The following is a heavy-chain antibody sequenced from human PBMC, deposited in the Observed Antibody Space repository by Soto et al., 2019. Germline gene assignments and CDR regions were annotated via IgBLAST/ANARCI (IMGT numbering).Heavy chain of an antibody. CDR1: GFTFSSYW. CDR3: ARDSTPSYCSGGSCYFSWFDP. J-gene: IGHJ5*02. D-gene: IGHD2-15*01. CDR2: INSDGSST. V-gene: IGHV3-74*01. Sequence: GGSLRLSCAASGFTFSSYWMHWVRQAPGKGLVWVSRINSDGSSTSYADSVKGRFTISRDNAKNTLYLQMNSLRAQDTAVYYCARDSTPSYCSGGSCYFSWFDPWGQGTLVTVS.